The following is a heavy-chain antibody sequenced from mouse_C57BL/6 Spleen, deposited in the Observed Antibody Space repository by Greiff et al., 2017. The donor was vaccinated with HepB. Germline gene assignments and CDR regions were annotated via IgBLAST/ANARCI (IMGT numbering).Heavy chain of an antibody. CDR2: IYPGDGDT. Sequence: VQLQQSGPELVKPGASVKISCKASGYAFSSSWMNWVKQRPGKGLEWIGRIYPGDGDTNYNGKFKGKATLTADKSSSTAYMQLSSLTSEDAAVYFCARSGVTTGVAYWGQGTLVTVSA. V-gene: IGHV1-82*01. D-gene: IGHD2-2*01. J-gene: IGHJ3*01. CDR3: ARSGVTTGVAY. CDR1: GYAFSSSW.